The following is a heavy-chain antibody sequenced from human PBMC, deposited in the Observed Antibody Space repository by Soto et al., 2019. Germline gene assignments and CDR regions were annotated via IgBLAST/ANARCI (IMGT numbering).Heavy chain of an antibody. D-gene: IGHD6-19*01. CDR1: GFTFSNYA. CDR3: GKDRARSPQDL. V-gene: IGHV3-23*01. Sequence: EVQLLESGGDLVQPGGSLRLSCAASGFTFSNYAMSWVRQAPGKGLEWVSAISGSGDSTYYADAVKGRFTISRDISKNTMYLQMNSVRAEDTAVYYCGKDRARSPQDLWGQGTLVTVSS. CDR2: ISGSGDST. J-gene: IGHJ5*02.